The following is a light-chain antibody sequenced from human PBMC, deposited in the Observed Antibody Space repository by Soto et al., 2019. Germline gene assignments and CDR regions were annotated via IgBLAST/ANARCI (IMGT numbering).Light chain of an antibody. Sequence: IVLTQSPGTLSLSPGERATLSCRASQSVSSSYLAWYQQKPGQAPRLLIYGASSRATGIPDRFSGSGSGTDFTLTISRLEPEDFAVYYCLQYGSSPGTFGQGTKVDIK. CDR3: LQYGSSPGT. CDR2: GAS. V-gene: IGKV3-20*01. CDR1: QSVSSSY. J-gene: IGKJ1*01.